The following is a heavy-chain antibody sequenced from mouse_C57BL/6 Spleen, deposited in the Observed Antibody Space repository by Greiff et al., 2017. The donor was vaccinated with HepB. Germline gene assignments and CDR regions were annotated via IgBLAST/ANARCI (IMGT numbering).Heavy chain of an antibody. CDR2: IDPSDSYT. J-gene: IGHJ1*03. CDR1: GYTFTSYW. V-gene: IGHV1-69*01. CDR3: ARSPITTVVATRYWYFDV. Sequence: QVQLQQPGAELVMPGASVKLSCKASGYTFTSYWMHWVKQRPGQGLEWIGEIDPSDSYTNYNQKFKGKSTLTVDKSSSTAYMQLSSLTSEDSAVYYCARSPITTVVATRYWYFDVWGTGTTVTVSS. D-gene: IGHD1-1*01.